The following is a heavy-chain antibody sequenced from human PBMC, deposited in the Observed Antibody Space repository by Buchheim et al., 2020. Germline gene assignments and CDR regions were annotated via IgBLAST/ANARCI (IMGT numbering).Heavy chain of an antibody. Sequence: EVQLAESGGGLVQPGGSLRLSCEVSGSTLSNYWMHWVRQVPGKGLVWVSRVNSDGTSTTYADSVKGRFTISRDIAKSTLYLQMNSLRPEDTALYYCVAATPSSDYWGQGTL. V-gene: IGHV3-74*01. CDR1: GSTLSNYW. D-gene: IGHD2-15*01. CDR2: VNSDGTST. J-gene: IGHJ4*02. CDR3: VAATPSSDY.